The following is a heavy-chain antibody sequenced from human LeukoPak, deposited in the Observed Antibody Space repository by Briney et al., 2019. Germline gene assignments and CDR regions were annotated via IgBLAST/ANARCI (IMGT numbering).Heavy chain of an antibody. D-gene: IGHD3-10*01. V-gene: IGHV4-39*01. CDR2: IYYSGTT. CDR1: GGSISSRSYY. J-gene: IGHJ4*02. CDR3: ARLESAMVRGVITPHYFDH. Sequence: SETLSLTCTASGGSISSRSYYWGWIRQPPGKGLEWIGSIYYSGTTYYNPSLKSRVTISVDTSKNQFSLKLSSVTAADTAVYYCARLESAMVRGVITPHYFDHWGQGTLVIVSS.